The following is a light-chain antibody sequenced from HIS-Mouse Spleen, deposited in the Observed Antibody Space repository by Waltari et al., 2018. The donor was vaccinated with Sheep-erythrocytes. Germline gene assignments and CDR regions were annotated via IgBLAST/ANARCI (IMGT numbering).Light chain of an antibody. J-gene: IGLJ1*01. CDR1: SSDVGGYNH. Sequence: QSALTQPRSVSGSPGQSVTIPCTGTSSDVGGYNHVSWYQQHPGKAPKLMISDVSKRPSGVPDRFSGSKSGNTASLTISGLQAEDEADYYCCSYAGSYNHVFATGTKVTVL. CDR3: CSYAGSYNHV. V-gene: IGLV2-11*01. CDR2: DVS.